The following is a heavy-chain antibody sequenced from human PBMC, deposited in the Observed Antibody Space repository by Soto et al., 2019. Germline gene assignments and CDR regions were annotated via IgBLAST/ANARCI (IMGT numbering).Heavy chain of an antibody. V-gene: IGHV1-2*02. CDR2: INCRSGGT. CDR1: GYVFTGYY. Sequence: TSVKVSCKTSGYVFTGYYLHWVRQAPGQGLEWMGWINCRSGGTTYTQKFQGRVTLTMDTSTSTAYMELSSLISDDTALYYCMRGASARDSSGYPYYFDPWGQGTLVTVSS. J-gene: IGHJ4*02. CDR3: MRGASARDSSGYPYYFDP. D-gene: IGHD3-22*01.